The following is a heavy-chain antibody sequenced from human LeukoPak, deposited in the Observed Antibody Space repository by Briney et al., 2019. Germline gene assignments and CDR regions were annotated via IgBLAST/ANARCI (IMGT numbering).Heavy chain of an antibody. CDR2: IIPIFGTA. CDR1: GATFISYA. J-gene: IGHJ4*02. V-gene: IGHV1-69*06. D-gene: IGHD2-15*01. CDR3: AGGRPRGYCSGGSCYHNFDY. Sequence: SVKVSCKASGATFISYAMSWVRQAPGQGLEWMRRIIPIFGTANYAQKFQGRVTITADKSTSTAYMEVSSLRSEDTAVYYCAGGRPRGYCSGGSCYHNFDYWGQGTLVTVSS.